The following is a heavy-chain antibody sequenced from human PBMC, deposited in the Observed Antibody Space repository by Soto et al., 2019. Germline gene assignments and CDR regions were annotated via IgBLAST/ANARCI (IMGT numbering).Heavy chain of an antibody. D-gene: IGHD6-13*01. CDR2: IYYSGST. CDR3: ARTPQIAAFDY. V-gene: IGHV4-59*08. Sequence: SETLSLTCTVSGGSISSYYWSWIRQPPGKGLEWIGYIYYSGSTNYNPSLKSRVTISVDTSKNQFSLKLSSVTAADTAVYYCARTPQIAAFDYWGQGTLVIGSS. CDR1: GGSISSYY. J-gene: IGHJ4*02.